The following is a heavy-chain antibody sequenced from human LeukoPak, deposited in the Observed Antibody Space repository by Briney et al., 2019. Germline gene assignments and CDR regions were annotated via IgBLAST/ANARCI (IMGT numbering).Heavy chain of an antibody. CDR1: GGTFSSYA. CDR3: ASVYSSGNWFDP. Sequence: ASVKVSCKASGGTFSSYAISWVRQAPGQGLEWMGRIIPILGIANDAQKFQGRVTITADKSTSTAYMELSSLRSEDTAVYYCASVYSSGNWFDPWGQGTLVTVSS. CDR2: IIPILGIA. J-gene: IGHJ5*02. V-gene: IGHV1-69*04. D-gene: IGHD6-19*01.